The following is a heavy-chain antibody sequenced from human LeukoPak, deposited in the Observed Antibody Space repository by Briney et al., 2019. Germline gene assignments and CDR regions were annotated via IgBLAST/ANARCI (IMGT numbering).Heavy chain of an antibody. CDR3: ARDGSDNWGLFDD. CDR2: HYHTGRI. Sequence: PSETLSLTCSVSGGSISGTNYCWGWIRQPPGKGPEWNGSHYHTGRIYHNPSLNSRVTISVDTSKHQFSPKLSSVTDADTAVYYCARDGSDNWGLFDDWGRGTLVTVSS. CDR1: GGSISGTNYC. V-gene: IGHV4-39*07. J-gene: IGHJ4*02. D-gene: IGHD1-1*01.